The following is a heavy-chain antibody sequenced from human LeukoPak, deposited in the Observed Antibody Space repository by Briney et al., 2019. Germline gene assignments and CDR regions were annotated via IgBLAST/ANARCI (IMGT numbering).Heavy chain of an antibody. CDR1: GDSISSYY. Sequence: SETLSLTCTVSGDSISSYYGSWIRQPRGKGLEWIGYIYYSGSTNYNPSLKSRVTISVDTSKNQFSLKLSSVTAADTAVYYCARDPDGDSPLAGFDYWGQGSLVTVSS. D-gene: IGHD4-17*01. V-gene: IGHV4-59*01. J-gene: IGHJ4*02. CDR3: ARDPDGDSPLAGFDY. CDR2: IYYSGST.